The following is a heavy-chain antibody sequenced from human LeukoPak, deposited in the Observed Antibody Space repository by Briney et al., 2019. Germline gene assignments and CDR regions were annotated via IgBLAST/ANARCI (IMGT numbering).Heavy chain of an antibody. V-gene: IGHV3-13*01. Sequence: HAGGSLRLSCAASGLSFSSYDMHWVSQATGKGLEWVSAIGTKGDTYYSDSVRGRFTISRENGKNSLYLQMNSLRAGDTAVYYCAREMSDTVTWGWYFDLWGRGTLVTVSS. D-gene: IGHD4-17*01. CDR3: AREMSDTVTWGWYFDL. CDR1: GLSFSSYD. J-gene: IGHJ2*01. CDR2: IGTKGDT.